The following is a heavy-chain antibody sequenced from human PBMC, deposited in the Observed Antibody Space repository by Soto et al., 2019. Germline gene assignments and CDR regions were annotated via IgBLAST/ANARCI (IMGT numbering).Heavy chain of an antibody. V-gene: IGHV4-30-2*01. Sequence: QLQLQESGSGLVKPSQTLSLTCAVSGGSISSGGYSWSWIRQPPGKGLEWIGYIYHSGSTYYNPSLKRRVTISVDRSKNQFSLKLSSVTAADTAVYYCARDCGGDCSVDWYFALWGRGTLVTVSS. CDR1: GGSISSGGYS. D-gene: IGHD2-21*02. J-gene: IGHJ2*01. CDR2: IYHSGST. CDR3: ARDCGGDCSVDWYFAL.